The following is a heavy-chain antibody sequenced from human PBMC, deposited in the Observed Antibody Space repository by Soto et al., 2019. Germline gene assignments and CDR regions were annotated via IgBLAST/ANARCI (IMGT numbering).Heavy chain of an antibody. CDR1: RFTLSNAW. J-gene: IGHJ5*02. CDR3: TADPAYYDYWSAYLGWFDP. D-gene: IGHD3-3*01. V-gene: IGHV3-15*01. CDR2: IKSKTDGGTT. Sequence: GGSLRLSCAASRFTLSNAWMNGVRQAPGKGLEWVGRIKSKTDGGTTDYAAPVKGRFTISRDDLKNTLSLQMNSLRTEDTAVYYCTADPAYYDYWSAYLGWFDPWGQGILVTAPQ.